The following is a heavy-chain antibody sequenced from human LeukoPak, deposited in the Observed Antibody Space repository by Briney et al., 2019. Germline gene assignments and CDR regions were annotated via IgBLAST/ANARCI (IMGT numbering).Heavy chain of an antibody. Sequence: GASVKVSCKASGYTFTSYGISWVRQAPGQGLEWMGWISAYNGNTNYAQKLQGRVTMTTDTSTRTAYMELRSLGSDDTAVYYCAVIRHYYGSGSYGFWFDPWGQGTLVTVSS. CDR3: AVIRHYYGSGSYGFWFDP. D-gene: IGHD3-10*01. CDR2: ISAYNGNT. V-gene: IGHV1-18*04. J-gene: IGHJ5*02. CDR1: GYTFTSYG.